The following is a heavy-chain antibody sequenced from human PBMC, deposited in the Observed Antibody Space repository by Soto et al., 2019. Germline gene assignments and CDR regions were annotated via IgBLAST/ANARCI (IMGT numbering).Heavy chain of an antibody. J-gene: IGHJ4*02. CDR3: ATSGAAAGIRN. Sequence: ESGGGLVKPGGSLRLSCAASGFTFSSYSMNWVRQAPGKGLEWVSSISSSSSYIYYADSVKGRFTISRDNAKNSLYLQMNSLRAEDTAVYYCATSGAAAGIRNWGQGTLVTVSS. CDR2: ISSSSSYI. CDR1: GFTFSSYS. V-gene: IGHV3-21*01. D-gene: IGHD6-13*01.